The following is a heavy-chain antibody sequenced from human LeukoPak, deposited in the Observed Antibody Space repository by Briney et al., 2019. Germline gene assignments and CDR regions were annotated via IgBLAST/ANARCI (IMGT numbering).Heavy chain of an antibody. J-gene: IGHJ5*02. CDR3: ARRKRSGCSSTSCLLNWFDP. CDR2: INHSGST. D-gene: IGHD2-2*01. Sequence: SGTLSLTCAVYGGSFSGYYWSWIRQPPGKGLEWIGEINHSGSTNYNPSLKSRVTISVDTSKNQFSLKLSSVTAADTAVYYCARRKRSGCSSTSCLLNWFDPWGQGTLVTVSS. V-gene: IGHV4-34*01. CDR1: GGSFSGYY.